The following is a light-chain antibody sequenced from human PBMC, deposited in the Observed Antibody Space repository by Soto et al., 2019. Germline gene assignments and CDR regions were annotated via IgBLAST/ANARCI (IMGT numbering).Light chain of an antibody. Sequence: IQLTQSPSSLSASVGDRVTITCRASQGIGDSLAWYQQKPGKAPSLLIYAASTLQSGVPSRFSGSGSGTDFTLTISCLQPEDFATYYGQQLNSYPRTFGPGTKVDIK. CDR1: QGIGDS. CDR3: QQLNSYPRT. J-gene: IGKJ3*01. V-gene: IGKV1-9*01. CDR2: AAS.